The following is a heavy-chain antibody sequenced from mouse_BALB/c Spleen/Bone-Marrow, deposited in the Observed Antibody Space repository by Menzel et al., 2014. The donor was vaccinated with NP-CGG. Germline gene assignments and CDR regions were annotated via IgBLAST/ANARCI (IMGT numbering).Heavy chain of an antibody. CDR1: GYTFTDYE. CDR2: IHPGSGGT. V-gene: IGHV1-15*01. Sequence: LVESGAELVRPGASVKLSCKALGYTFTDYEIHWAKQTPERGLEWIGAIHPGSGGTAYNQKFKGKATLTVDKSSNTAHMELSSLTSEDSAVYYCTRGWDAMDYWGQGTSVTVSS. J-gene: IGHJ4*01. D-gene: IGHD3-3*01. CDR3: TRGWDAMDY.